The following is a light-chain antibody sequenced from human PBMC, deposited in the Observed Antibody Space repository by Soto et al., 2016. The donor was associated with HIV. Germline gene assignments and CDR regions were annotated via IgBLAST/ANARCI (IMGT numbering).Light chain of an antibody. CDR1: QDIYNY. CDR3: QKYYTAPYT. CDR2: AAM. J-gene: IGKJ1*01. Sequence: DIQMTQSPSSLSGSIGDRVSITCRASQDIYNYLAWYQQKPGKVPRLLISAAMNLESGVPSRFSGSGSGTDFTLTISSLQPEDVATYYCQKYYTAPYTFGQGTKVEIK. V-gene: IGKV1-27*01.